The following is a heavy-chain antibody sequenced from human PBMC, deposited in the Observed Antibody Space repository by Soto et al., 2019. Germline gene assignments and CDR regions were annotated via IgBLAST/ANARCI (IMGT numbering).Heavy chain of an antibody. V-gene: IGHV3-21*01. CDR2: ISSSRSYN. Sequence: RGSLRLSCAASVFPFSSYSLNLVRQAPGKGLEWVSSISSSRSYNYYADSVKGRFTLSRDNAKNSLYLLMNSLRAEDTAVYYCARLPAAIPRYYYYYGMDVWGQGTTVTVSS. CDR1: VFPFSSYS. J-gene: IGHJ6*02. CDR3: ARLPAAIPRYYYYYGMDV. D-gene: IGHD2-2*02.